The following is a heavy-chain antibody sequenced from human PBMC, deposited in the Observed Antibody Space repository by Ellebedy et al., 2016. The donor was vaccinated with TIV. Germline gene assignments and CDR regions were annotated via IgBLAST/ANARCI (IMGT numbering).Heavy chain of an antibody. Sequence: PSETLSLTCTVSGDSLSRSSYYWGWIRQPPGKGLEWIVSKSYTGSTYYNPSLKSRVTMSVDTSKNQFSLKLKSVSAADSAVYYCATYHSGYQYNWFDPWGQGTLVTVSS. CDR1: GDSLSRSSYY. CDR3: ATYHSGYQYNWFDP. CDR2: KSYTGST. D-gene: IGHD6-25*01. V-gene: IGHV4-39*01. J-gene: IGHJ5*02.